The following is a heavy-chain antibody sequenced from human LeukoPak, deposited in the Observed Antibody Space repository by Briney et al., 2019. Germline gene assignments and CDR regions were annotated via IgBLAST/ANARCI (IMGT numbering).Heavy chain of an antibody. CDR1: GFAFGSYS. V-gene: IGHV3-7*01. Sequence: GGSLRLSCRTSGFAFGSYSMGWVRQAPGKGLEYLAHIKEDGSEIFYVDSVKGRFTISRDNAKNSLYLQMNSLRAEDTAVYYCARQGSYYPADFDYWGQGTLVTVSS. J-gene: IGHJ4*02. D-gene: IGHD3-22*01. CDR2: IKEDGSEI. CDR3: ARQGSYYPADFDY.